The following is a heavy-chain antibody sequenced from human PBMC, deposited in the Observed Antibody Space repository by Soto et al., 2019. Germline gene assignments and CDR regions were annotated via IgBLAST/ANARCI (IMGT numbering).Heavy chain of an antibody. CDR2: ILPIFGAA. V-gene: IGHV1-69*06. Sequence: QVLLVQSGAEVKKPGSSVKVSCEASGGTFSRHTLSWVRQAPGQGLEWMGGILPIFGAANYAQKFRDRVTITADKSTNLAYMELSSLRSEDTAIYYCVRVGGNCRSSSCGMDVWGQGTTVTVSS. CDR3: VRVGGNCRSSSCGMDV. D-gene: IGHD2-2*01. CDR1: GGTFSRHT. J-gene: IGHJ6*02.